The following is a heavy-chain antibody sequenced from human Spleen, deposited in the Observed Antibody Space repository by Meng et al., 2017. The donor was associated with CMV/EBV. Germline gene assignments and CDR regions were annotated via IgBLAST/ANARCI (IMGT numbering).Heavy chain of an antibody. Sequence: SCKASGSNFSSCGISWVRQAPGPGLEWMGWLSADNGSTSYAQSFQGRVPVTTDTSTSAVYLELRSLRSDDPAVYYCARDEITLFDPRGQGTLVTVSS. J-gene: IGHJ5*02. CDR2: LSADNGST. V-gene: IGHV1-18*01. CDR1: GSNFSSCG. CDR3: ARDEITLFDP. D-gene: IGHD3-16*01.